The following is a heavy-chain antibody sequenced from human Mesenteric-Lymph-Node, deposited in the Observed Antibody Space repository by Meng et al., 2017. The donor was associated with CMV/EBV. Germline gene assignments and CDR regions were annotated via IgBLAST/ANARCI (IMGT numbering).Heavy chain of an antibody. D-gene: IGHD6-19*01. J-gene: IGHJ4*02. CDR1: GFTFSSYG. Sequence: GESLKISCAASGFTFSSYGMHWVRQAPGKGLEWVAVIWYDGSNKYYADSVKGRFTISRDNSKNTLYLQMNSLRAEDTAVYYCARDLPGSGWLGYWGQGTLVTVSS. V-gene: IGHV3-33*01. CDR3: ARDLPGSGWLGY. CDR2: IWYDGSNK.